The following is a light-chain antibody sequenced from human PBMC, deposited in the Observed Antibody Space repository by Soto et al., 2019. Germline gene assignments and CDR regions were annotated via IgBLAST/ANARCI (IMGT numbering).Light chain of an antibody. J-gene: IGLJ1*01. CDR3: SSYAGSTHVTI. Sequence: QSVLTQPPSASGSPGQSVTISCTGTSSDVGGYNYVSWYQQHPGKAPKLIIFEVNERPSGVPDRFSGSKSGNTASLTVSGLQADDEAEYYCSSYAGSTHVTIFGTGTKLTVL. V-gene: IGLV2-8*01. CDR2: EVN. CDR1: SSDVGGYNY.